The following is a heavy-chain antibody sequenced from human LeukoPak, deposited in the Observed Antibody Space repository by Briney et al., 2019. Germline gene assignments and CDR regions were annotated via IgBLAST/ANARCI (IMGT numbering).Heavy chain of an antibody. Sequence: GGSLRLSCAASGFTFNNYVMSWVRQAPGKGLEWVSGISSGAVSTYYADSVKGRFTISRDNSKNTLYLQMNSLRAEDTAVYYCARPSPVPNYYYYGMDVWGQGTTVTVSS. J-gene: IGHJ6*02. CDR2: ISSGAVST. V-gene: IGHV3-23*01. CDR1: GFTFNNYV. CDR3: ARPSPVPNYYYYGMDV.